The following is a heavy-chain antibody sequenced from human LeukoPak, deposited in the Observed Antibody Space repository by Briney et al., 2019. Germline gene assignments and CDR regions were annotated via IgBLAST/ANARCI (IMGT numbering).Heavy chain of an antibody. CDR2: IFYSGST. CDR1: GGSISGSSYY. D-gene: IGHD6-19*01. CDR3: ARDIAHSSGWRYFDY. V-gene: IGHV4-39*02. Sequence: SETLSLTCTVSGGSISGSSYYWGWIRQPPGKGLEWIGSIFYSGSTYYNPSLKSRVTISVDTSKNQFSLKVSSVTAADTAVYYCARDIAHSSGWRYFDYWGQGTLVTVSS. J-gene: IGHJ4*02.